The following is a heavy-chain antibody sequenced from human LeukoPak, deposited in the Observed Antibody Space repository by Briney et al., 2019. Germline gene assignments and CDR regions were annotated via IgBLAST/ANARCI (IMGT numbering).Heavy chain of an antibody. CDR3: ARVGPLQLWPHYYYYYMDV. Sequence: SETLSLTCTVSGGSISSYYWSWIRQPPGKGLEWIGYIYYSGSTNYNPSLKSRVTISVDTSKNQFSLKLSSVTAADTAVYYCARVGPLQLWPHYYYYYMDVWGKGTTVTVSS. J-gene: IGHJ6*03. CDR1: GGSISSYY. V-gene: IGHV4-59*12. D-gene: IGHD5-18*01. CDR2: IYYSGST.